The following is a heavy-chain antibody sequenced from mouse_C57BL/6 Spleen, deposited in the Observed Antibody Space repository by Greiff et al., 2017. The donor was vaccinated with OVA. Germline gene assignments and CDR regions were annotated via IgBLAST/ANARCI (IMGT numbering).Heavy chain of an antibody. CDR1: GFSLSTFGMG. D-gene: IGHD2-4*01. J-gene: IGHJ4*01. Sequence: QVTLNVSGPGLLQPSQTLSLTCSFSGFSLSTFGMGVGWIRQPSGQGLEWLAHIWWDAAKYYNPALKSRLPISKDTSKNQVFRKSANVDTADTATYYRARIEGLRPSYAMDYWGQGTSVTVSS. CDR2: IWWDAAK. V-gene: IGHV8-8*01. CDR3: ARIEGLRPSYAMDY.